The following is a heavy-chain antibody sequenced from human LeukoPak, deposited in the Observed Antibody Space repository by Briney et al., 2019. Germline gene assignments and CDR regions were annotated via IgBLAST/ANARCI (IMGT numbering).Heavy chain of an antibody. Sequence: TPGGSLRLSCVTSGFTFTSYWMSWVRQAPGKGLEWVSYISSSGSTIYYADSVKGRFTISRDNAKNSLYLQMNSLRAEDTAVYYCARDHWVGLVGLTSPHFDYWGQGTLVTVSS. CDR1: GFTFTSYW. V-gene: IGHV3-11*01. J-gene: IGHJ4*02. CDR3: ARDHWVGLVGLTSPHFDY. D-gene: IGHD2-2*01. CDR2: ISSSGSTI.